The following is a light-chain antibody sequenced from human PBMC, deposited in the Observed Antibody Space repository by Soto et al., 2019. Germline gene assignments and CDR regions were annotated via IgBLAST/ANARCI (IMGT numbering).Light chain of an antibody. CDR1: QSISSNY. V-gene: IGKV3-20*01. CDR3: QHYNSYSEA. CDR2: DAF. J-gene: IGKJ1*01. Sequence: EIVLAQSPGTLSLSPVERANLSLRASQSISSNYLAWYQQKPGQAPRLLIYDAFNRATGIPARFSGSGSGTDFTLTISSLQPDDFATYYCQHYNSYSEAFGQGTKVDI.